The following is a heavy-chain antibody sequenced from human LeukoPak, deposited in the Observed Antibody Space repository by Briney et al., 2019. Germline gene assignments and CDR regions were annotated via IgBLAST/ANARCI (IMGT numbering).Heavy chain of an antibody. J-gene: IGHJ6*03. CDR3: AREGGSSSYWGYYYYMDV. D-gene: IGHD6-6*01. CDR2: INPNSGGT. CDR1: GYTFTGYY. V-gene: IGHV1-2*06. Sequence: ASVKVSCKASGYTFTGYYMHWVRQAPGQGLEWMGRINPNSGGTNYAQKFQGRVTMTRDTSISTAYMERSRLRSDDTAVYYCAREGGSSSYWGYYYYMDVWGKGTTVTVSS.